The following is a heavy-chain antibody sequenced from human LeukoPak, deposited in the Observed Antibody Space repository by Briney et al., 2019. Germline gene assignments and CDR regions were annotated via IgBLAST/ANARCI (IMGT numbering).Heavy chain of an antibody. V-gene: IGHV1-24*01. CDR1: GYTLTELS. CDR3: ATDQGLRVGATTAFDY. Sequence: ASVKVSCKVSGYTLTELSMHWVRQAPGKGLEWMGGFDPEDGETIYAQKFQGRVTMTEDTSTDTAYMELSSLRSEDTAVYYCATDQGLRVGATTAFDYWGQGTLVTVST. D-gene: IGHD1-26*01. J-gene: IGHJ4*02. CDR2: FDPEDGET.